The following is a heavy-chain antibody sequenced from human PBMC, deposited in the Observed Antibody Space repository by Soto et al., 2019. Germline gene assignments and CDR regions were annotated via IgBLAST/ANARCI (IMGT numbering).Heavy chain of an antibody. CDR3: ARHKNNAYALLDY. J-gene: IGHJ4*02. Sequence: EVQLVQSGGEVKKPGESLKISCKGSGYSFPTYWISWVRQMPGKGLEWMGRLDPSDSYTSYRPSFQGHVTISVDKSISTAYLQLSSLQASDTAMYYCARHKNNAYALLDYWGQGTLVTVSS. CDR2: LDPSDSYT. D-gene: IGHD3-16*01. CDR1: GYSFPTYW. V-gene: IGHV5-10-1*03.